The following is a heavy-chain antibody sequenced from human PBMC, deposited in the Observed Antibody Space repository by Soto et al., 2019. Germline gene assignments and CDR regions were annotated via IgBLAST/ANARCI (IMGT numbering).Heavy chain of an antibody. D-gene: IGHD2-2*01. V-gene: IGHV3-74*01. J-gene: IGHJ4*02. CDR1: GFTFSSYW. CDR3: ARVGVDIVVVPAAIPEYYFDY. Sequence: GGSLRLSCAASGFTFSSYWMHWVRQAPGKGLVWVSRINSDGSSTSYADSVKGRFTISRDNAKNTLYLQMNSLRAEDTAVYYCARVGVDIVVVPAAIPEYYFDYWGQGTLVTVSS. CDR2: INSDGSST.